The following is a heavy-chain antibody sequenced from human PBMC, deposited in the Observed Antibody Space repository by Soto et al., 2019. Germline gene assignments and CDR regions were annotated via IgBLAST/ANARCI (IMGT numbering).Heavy chain of an antibody. J-gene: IGHJ6*02. V-gene: IGHV1-18*01. CDR1: GYTFPNYG. D-gene: IGHD3-10*01. Sequence: ASVKVSCKASGYTFPNYGISWVRQAPGQGLEWMGWISAYNGNTNYPQKLQGRVTMTTETSTSTAYMELRSLRSDDTAVYYCARWSGSPMVRDRYGMDVWGQGTSVTVSS. CDR3: ARWSGSPMVRDRYGMDV. CDR2: ISAYNGNT.